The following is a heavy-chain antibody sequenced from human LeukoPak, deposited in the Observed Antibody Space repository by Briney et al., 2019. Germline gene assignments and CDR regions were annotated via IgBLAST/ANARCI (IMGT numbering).Heavy chain of an antibody. CDR1: GGSLSGYY. D-gene: IGHD3-3*01. CDR3: ARGRVFGVVRNFDY. CDR2: INHSGST. Sequence: SETLSLTCAVYGGSLSGYYWSWIRQPPGKGLEWIGEINHSGSTNYNPSLKSRVTISVDTSKNQFSLKLSSVTAADTAVYYCARGRVFGVVRNFDYWGQGTLVTVSS. V-gene: IGHV4-34*01. J-gene: IGHJ4*02.